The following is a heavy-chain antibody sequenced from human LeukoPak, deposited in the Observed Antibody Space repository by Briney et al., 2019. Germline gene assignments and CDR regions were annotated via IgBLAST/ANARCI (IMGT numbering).Heavy chain of an antibody. CDR2: ISYDGSNK. D-gene: IGHD5-12*01. CDR1: GFTFSSYG. CDR3: ARGGYGHGFDI. V-gene: IGHV3-30*03. J-gene: IGHJ3*02. Sequence: GGSLRLSCAASGFTFSSYGMHWVRQAPGKGLEWVAVISYDGSNKYYADSVKGRFTISRDNAQNTVFLQMNSLRVEDTAVYYCARGGYGHGFDIWGRGTMVTVSS.